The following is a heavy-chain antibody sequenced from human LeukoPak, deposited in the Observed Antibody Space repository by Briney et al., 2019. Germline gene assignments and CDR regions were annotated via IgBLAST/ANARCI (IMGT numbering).Heavy chain of an antibody. Sequence: SETLSLTCSVSGGSISSNYWSWTRQPPGKGLEWIGYIYYSGSTSYNPSLESRVTISVDTSKNQFSLKLNSVTVADTAVYYCARVTYDTGDYYRFDPWGQGTLVTVSS. J-gene: IGHJ5*02. CDR3: ARVTYDTGDYYRFDP. D-gene: IGHD3-22*01. CDR1: GGSISSNY. V-gene: IGHV4-59*12. CDR2: IYYSGST.